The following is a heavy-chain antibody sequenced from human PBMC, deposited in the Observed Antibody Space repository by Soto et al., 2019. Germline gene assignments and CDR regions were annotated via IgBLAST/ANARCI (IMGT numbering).Heavy chain of an antibody. CDR1: GLTFSSYA. V-gene: IGHV3-23*01. J-gene: IGHJ4*02. CDR2: ISGSGGST. D-gene: IGHD2-15*01. Sequence: GGSLRLSCAASGLTFSSYAMSWLRQAPGKGLEWVSAISGSGGSTYYADSVKGRFIISRDDSKNTLFLQMNSLRAEDTAVYYCATAKLLLPWLFDYWGQGTLVTVSS. CDR3: ATAKLLLPWLFDY.